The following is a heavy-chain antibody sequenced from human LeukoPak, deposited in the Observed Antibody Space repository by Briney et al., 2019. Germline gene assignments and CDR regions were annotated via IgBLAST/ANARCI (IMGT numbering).Heavy chain of an antibody. J-gene: IGHJ3*02. CDR3: ATSRGIMITFGGVIGDAFDI. CDR2: IYPGDSDT. D-gene: IGHD3-16*02. V-gene: IGHV5-51*01. CDR1: GYTFTNHW. Sequence: GESLKISCKGSGYTFTNHWIDWVRQMPGKGLEWMGIIYPGDSDTRYSPSFQGQVTISADKSISTAYLQWSSLKASDTAMYYCATSRGIMITFGGVIGDAFDIWGQGTMVTVSS.